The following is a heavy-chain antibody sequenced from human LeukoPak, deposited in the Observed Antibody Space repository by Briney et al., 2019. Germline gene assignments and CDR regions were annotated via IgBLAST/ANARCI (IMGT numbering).Heavy chain of an antibody. Sequence: GGSLRLSCAASGSTFSSYSMNWVRQAPGKGLEWVSSISSSSSYIYYADSVKGRFTISRDNAKNSLYLQMNSLRAEDTAVYYCAREVGSRVLDYWGQGTLVTVSS. CDR1: GSTFSSYS. V-gene: IGHV3-21*01. J-gene: IGHJ4*02. CDR2: ISSSSSYI. CDR3: AREVGSRVLDY. D-gene: IGHD3-3*01.